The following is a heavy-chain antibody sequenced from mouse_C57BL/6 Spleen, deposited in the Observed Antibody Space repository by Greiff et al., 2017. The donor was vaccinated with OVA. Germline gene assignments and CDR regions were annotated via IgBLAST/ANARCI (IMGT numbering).Heavy chain of an antibody. CDR1: GYTFTSYW. V-gene: IGHV1-55*01. Sequence: QVQLQQSGAELVKPGASVKMSCKASGYTFTSYWITWVKQRPGQGLEWIGDIYPGSGSTNYNEKFKSKATLTVDTSSSTASMQLSSLTSEDSAVYDSARCGSPAWFAYWGQGTLVTVSA. J-gene: IGHJ3*01. CDR3: ARCGSPAWFAY. CDR2: IYPGSGST. D-gene: IGHD1-1*02.